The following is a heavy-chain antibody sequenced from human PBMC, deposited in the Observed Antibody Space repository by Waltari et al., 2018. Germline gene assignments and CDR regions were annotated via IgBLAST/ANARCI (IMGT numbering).Heavy chain of an antibody. D-gene: IGHD5-12*01. CDR3: ATYIGASVGTAAFDV. J-gene: IGHJ3*01. V-gene: IGHV4-39*01. Sequence: QLQLQESGPGLVKPSETLSLTCSVSGGSITTSRHYWGWIRQPPGQGLEWIATLSYNGATYTSPSLTGRVTMSRDTSKNQLSLTLGAVTAADAAVYYCATYIGASVGTAAFDVWGQGKMVIVSS. CDR2: LSYNGAT. CDR1: GGSITTSRHY.